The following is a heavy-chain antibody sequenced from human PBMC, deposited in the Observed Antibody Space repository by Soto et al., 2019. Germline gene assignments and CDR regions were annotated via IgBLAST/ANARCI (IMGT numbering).Heavy chain of an antibody. CDR3: ARGTFWSGYKGFDP. V-gene: IGHV2-70*01. Sequence: GPTLVNPTQTLTLTCTFSGFSLSTSGMCVSWIRQPPGKALEWLALIDWDDDKYYSTSLKTRLTISKDTSKNQVVLTMTNMDPVDTATYYCARGTFWSGYKGFDPWGQGTLVTVSS. CDR2: IDWDDDK. J-gene: IGHJ5*02. D-gene: IGHD3-3*01. CDR1: GFSLSTSGMC.